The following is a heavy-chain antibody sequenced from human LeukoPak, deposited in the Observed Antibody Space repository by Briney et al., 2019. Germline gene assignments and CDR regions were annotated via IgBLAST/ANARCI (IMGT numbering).Heavy chain of an antibody. Sequence: SETLSLTCTVSGYSISSGYYWGWIRQPPGKGLEWIGTIYHSGSTYYNPSLKSRVTISVDTSKNQFSLKLSSVTAADTAVYYCARGDGYNQGLLFDYWGQGTLVTVSS. J-gene: IGHJ4*02. CDR2: IYHSGST. CDR3: ARGDGYNQGLLFDY. D-gene: IGHD5-24*01. CDR1: GYSISSGYY. V-gene: IGHV4-38-2*02.